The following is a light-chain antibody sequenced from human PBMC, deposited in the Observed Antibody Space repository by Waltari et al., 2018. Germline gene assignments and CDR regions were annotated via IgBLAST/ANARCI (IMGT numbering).Light chain of an antibody. Sequence: DILLTQSPSTLSASVGDSVPITCRASQTITRWLAWYQQKPGKAPNLLIFDASSLANGVPSRFSGSGSGTEFTLSISSLQPDDFATYYCQQYNSYSPWTFGPGTKVEIK. CDR1: QTITRW. J-gene: IGKJ1*01. CDR3: QQYNSYSPWT. CDR2: DAS. V-gene: IGKV1-5*01.